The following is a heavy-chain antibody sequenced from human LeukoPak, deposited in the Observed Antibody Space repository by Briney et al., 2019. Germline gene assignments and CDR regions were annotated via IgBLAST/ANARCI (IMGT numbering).Heavy chain of an antibody. D-gene: IGHD3-22*01. Sequence: ASVKVSCKASGYTFTGYYMHWVRQAPGQGLEWMGWINPNSGGTNYAQKFQGRVTMTRDTSISTAYMELSRLGSDDTAVYYCARDFRLRYYYDSSGYLPDYWGQGTLVTVSS. CDR2: INPNSGGT. CDR1: GYTFTGYY. V-gene: IGHV1-2*02. J-gene: IGHJ4*02. CDR3: ARDFRLRYYYDSSGYLPDY.